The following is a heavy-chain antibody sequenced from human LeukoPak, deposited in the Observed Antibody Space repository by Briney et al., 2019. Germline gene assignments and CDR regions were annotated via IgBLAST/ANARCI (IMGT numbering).Heavy chain of an antibody. D-gene: IGHD6-19*01. CDR1: GFTFSSYA. CDR2: ISYDGSNK. J-gene: IGHJ4*02. V-gene: IGHV3-30-3*01. CDR3: ANPGYSSGWDFDY. Sequence: GGSLRLSCAASGFTFSSYAMHWVRQAPGKGLEWVAVISYDGSNKYYADSVKGRFTISRDNSKNTLYLQMNSLGAEDTAVYFCANPGYSSGWDFDYWGQGTLVTVSS.